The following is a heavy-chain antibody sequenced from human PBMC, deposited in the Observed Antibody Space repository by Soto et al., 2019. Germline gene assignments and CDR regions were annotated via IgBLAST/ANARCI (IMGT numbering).Heavy chain of an antibody. V-gene: IGHV1-18*01. CDR3: ARTPRAQMIVLEAATRFDY. J-gene: IGHJ4*02. CDR1: GYTFTTKG. CDR2: ISPYNGDT. D-gene: IGHD2-15*01. Sequence: PAKAPCKAAGYTFTTKGFNWVRQAPGKGLEWMGWISPYNGDTNYAQNFQGRVTLTTDTSTSTAYMELRSLTSDDTAIYYCARTPRAQMIVLEAATRFDYWGQGTLVTVAS.